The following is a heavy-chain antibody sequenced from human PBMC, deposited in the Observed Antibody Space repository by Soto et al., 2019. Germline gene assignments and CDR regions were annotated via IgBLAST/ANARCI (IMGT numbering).Heavy chain of an antibody. CDR3: ARDLYAGDRSYFDY. J-gene: IGHJ4*02. CDR2: IWYDGSNK. CDR1: GFTFSSYG. D-gene: IGHD2-2*01. V-gene: IGHV3-33*01. Sequence: QVQLVESGGGVVQPGRSLRLSCAASGFTFSSYGMHWVRQAPGKGLEWVAVIWYDGSNKYYADSVKGRFTISRDNSKNTLYLQMNSLRAEDTAVYYCARDLYAGDRSYFDYWGQGTLVTVSS.